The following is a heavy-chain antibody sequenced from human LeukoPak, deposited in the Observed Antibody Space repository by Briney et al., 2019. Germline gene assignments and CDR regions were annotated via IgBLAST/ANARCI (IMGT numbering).Heavy chain of an antibody. J-gene: IGHJ4*02. CDR3: ARVDSSNWYDSRGYFDY. CDR2: IYYTGST. D-gene: IGHD6-13*01. CDR1: GGSISSYY. V-gene: IGHV4-59*01. Sequence: SETLSLTCTVSGGSISSYYWSWIRQPPGKGLEWVGYIYYTGSTNYNPSLKSRVTISVDTSKNQFSLKLSSVTAADTAVYYCARVDSSNWYDSRGYFDYWGQGTLVTVSS.